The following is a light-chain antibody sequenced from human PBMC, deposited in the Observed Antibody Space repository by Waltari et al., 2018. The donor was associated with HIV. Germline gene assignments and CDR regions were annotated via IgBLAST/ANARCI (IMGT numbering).Light chain of an antibody. CDR3: QQYNNWPRT. CDR2: DAS. V-gene: IGKV3-15*01. J-gene: IGKJ1*01. Sequence: EIVMTQSPATLSVSRGERATLSCRASQSVSNNLPWYQQKPGQAPRLLINDASTRATGIPARFSGSGSGTEFTLTISSLHAEDFAFYYCQQYNNWPRTFGQGTKVEIK. CDR1: QSVSNN.